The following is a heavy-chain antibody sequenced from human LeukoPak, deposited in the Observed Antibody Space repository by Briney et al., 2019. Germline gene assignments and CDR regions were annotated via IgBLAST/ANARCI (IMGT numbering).Heavy chain of an antibody. J-gene: IGHJ4*02. CDR1: GFTFSDHY. V-gene: IGHV3-69-1*01. CDR2: ISSSGTI. CDR3: ARSSSSWYDY. D-gene: IGHD6-13*01. Sequence: GGSLRLSCAASGFTFSDHYMNWVRQAPGKGLEWVSSISSSGTIYYADSVKGRFTISRDNAKNTLYLQMNSLRAEDTAVYYCARSSSSWYDYWGQGTLVTVSS.